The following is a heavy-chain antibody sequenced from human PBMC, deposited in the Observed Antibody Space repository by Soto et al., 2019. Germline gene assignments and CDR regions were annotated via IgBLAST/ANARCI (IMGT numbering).Heavy chain of an antibody. D-gene: IGHD3-22*01. J-gene: IGHJ4*02. CDR1: GGSVSSGNYY. CDR3: ARSMHYSDGSNYSPFDY. CDR2: FYYNGST. V-gene: IGHV4-61*01. Sequence: PSETLSLTCTVSGGSVSSGNYYWSWIRQPPGKGMEWIGYFYYNGSTNYNTSLKSRVTISIDASKNQFSLRLSSVTAADTAVYYCARSMHYSDGSNYSPFDYWGQGTLVTVSS.